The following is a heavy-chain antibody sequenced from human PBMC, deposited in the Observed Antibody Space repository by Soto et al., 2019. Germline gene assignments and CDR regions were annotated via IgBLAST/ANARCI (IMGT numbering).Heavy chain of an antibody. Sequence: KPSETLSLTCVVYGGSFSGYYWSWIRQPPGKGLEWIGEINQSGSTNFNPSLKSRVTISIDTSKNQFSLNLSSVTAADTAVYYCARAKLYNWTSLSYITGMDLWGQGTTVTVS. D-gene: IGHD1-20*01. CDR2: INQSGST. J-gene: IGHJ6*02. V-gene: IGHV4-34*01. CDR1: GGSFSGYY. CDR3: ARAKLYNWTSLSYITGMDL.